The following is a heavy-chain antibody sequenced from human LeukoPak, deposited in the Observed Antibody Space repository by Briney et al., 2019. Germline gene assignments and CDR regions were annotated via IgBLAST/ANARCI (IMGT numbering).Heavy chain of an antibody. CDR3: ASGYSGSYYRYFDY. J-gene: IGHJ4*02. CDR2: IYYSGST. CDR1: GGSISSSSYY. V-gene: IGHV4-39*07. Sequence: SSETLSLTCTVSGGSISSSSYYWGWIRQPPGKGLEWIGSIYYSGSTYYNPSLKSRVTISVDTSKNQFSLKLSSVTAADTAVYYCASGYSGSYYRYFDYWGQGTLVTVSS. D-gene: IGHD1-26*01.